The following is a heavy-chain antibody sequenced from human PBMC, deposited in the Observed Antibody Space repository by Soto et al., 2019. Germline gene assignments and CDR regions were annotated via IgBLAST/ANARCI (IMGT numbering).Heavy chain of an antibody. J-gene: IGHJ6*02. CDR1: GFIVSNTY. D-gene: IGHD6-13*01. CDR3: VTNGALRVGSSSWDINYCGMDV. Sequence: GGSLRLSCAASGFIVSNTYMSWVRQAPGKGLEWVSVIYSGGDTYYADSVKGRFTISRDNSKNTLYLQMNSLRAEDKAVYYCVTNGALRVGSSSWDINYCGMDVWGQGTPVTVSS. CDR2: IYSGGDT. V-gene: IGHV3-53*01.